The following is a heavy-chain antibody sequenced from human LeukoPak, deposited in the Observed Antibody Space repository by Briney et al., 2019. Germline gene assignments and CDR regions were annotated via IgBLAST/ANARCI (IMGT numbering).Heavy chain of an antibody. Sequence: GGSLRLSCAASGFTFSTYWMHWVRQAPGKGLEWVSAISGSGGSTYYADSVKGRFTISRDNSKNTLYLQMNSLRAEDTAVYYCAKVWQQLPALYYYYGMDVWGQGTTVTVSS. J-gene: IGHJ6*02. CDR2: ISGSGGST. D-gene: IGHD6-13*01. CDR1: GFTFSTYW. CDR3: AKVWQQLPALYYYYGMDV. V-gene: IGHV3-23*01.